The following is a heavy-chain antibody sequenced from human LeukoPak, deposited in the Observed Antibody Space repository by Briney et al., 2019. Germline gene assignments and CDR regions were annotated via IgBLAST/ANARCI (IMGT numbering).Heavy chain of an antibody. CDR1: GGSISSSSYY. V-gene: IGHV4-39*01. CDR3: ARQRLEVRGVIPRLSNWFDP. D-gene: IGHD3-10*01. CDR2: IYYSGST. Sequence: SETLSLTCTVSGGSISSSSYYWGWIRQPPGKGLEWIGSIYYSGSTYYNPSLKSRVTISVDTSKNQFSLKLSSVAAADTAVYYCARQRLEVRGVIPRLSNWFDPWGQGTLVTVSS. J-gene: IGHJ5*02.